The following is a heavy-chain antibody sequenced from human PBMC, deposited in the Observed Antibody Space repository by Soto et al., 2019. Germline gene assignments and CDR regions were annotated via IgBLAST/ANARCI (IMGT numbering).Heavy chain of an antibody. V-gene: IGHV3-33*01. J-gene: IGHJ4*02. Sequence: QVQLVESGGGVVQPGRSLRLSCAASGFIFSNYGMHWVRQAPGKGVEWVAVIWYDGSNKYYADSVKGRFTISRDNSKNTLYLQMNSLRAEDTAVYYFARGDDSGRAEGGQGTLVTVSS. CDR3: ARGDDSGRAE. D-gene: IGHD3-10*01. CDR2: IWYDGSNK. CDR1: GFIFSNYG.